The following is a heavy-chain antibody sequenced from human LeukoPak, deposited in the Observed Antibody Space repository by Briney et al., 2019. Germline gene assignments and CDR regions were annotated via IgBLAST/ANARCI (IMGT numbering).Heavy chain of an antibody. D-gene: IGHD3-3*01. J-gene: IGHJ4*02. CDR1: GGSFSGYY. V-gene: IGHV4-34*01. CDR2: INHSGST. CDR3: ARRGRGSLRSAYDY. Sequence: PSETLSLTCAVYGGSFSGYYWSWIRQPPGKGLEWIGEINHSGSTNYNPSLKSRVTISVDTSKNQFSLKLGSVTAADTAVYYCARRGRGSLRSAYDYWGQGTLVTVSS.